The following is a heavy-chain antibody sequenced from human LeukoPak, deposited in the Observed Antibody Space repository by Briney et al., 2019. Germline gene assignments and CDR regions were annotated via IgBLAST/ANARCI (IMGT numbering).Heavy chain of an antibody. Sequence: ASVKVSCKASGYTFTGYFIHWARQVPGQGLEWMGYINPYTGATNYAQKFQGSVTMTRDTSTSTAYMELSRLRSDDTAVYYCATRNFGDYGAFDIWGQGTMVTVSS. CDR1: GYTFTGYF. V-gene: IGHV1-2*02. CDR2: INPYTGAT. D-gene: IGHD4-17*01. CDR3: ATRNFGDYGAFDI. J-gene: IGHJ3*02.